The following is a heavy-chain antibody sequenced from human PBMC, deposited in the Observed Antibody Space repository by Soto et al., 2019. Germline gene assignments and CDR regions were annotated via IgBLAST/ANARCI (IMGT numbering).Heavy chain of an antibody. D-gene: IGHD2-2*02. CDR1: GYTFTSYG. CDR2: ISAYNGNT. V-gene: IGHV1-18*04. Sequence: ASVKVSCKASGYTFTSYGISWVRQAPGQGLEWMGWISAYNGNTNYAQKLQGRVTMTTDTSTSTAYMELRSLRSDDTAVYYCARSPYCGTSCYTNCFDPWGQGTLVTVSS. CDR3: ARSPYCGTSCYTNCFDP. J-gene: IGHJ5*02.